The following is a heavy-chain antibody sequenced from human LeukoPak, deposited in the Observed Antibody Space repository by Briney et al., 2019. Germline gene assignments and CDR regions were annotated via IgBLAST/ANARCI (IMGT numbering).Heavy chain of an antibody. CDR1: GYSFTKCW. J-gene: IGHJ4*02. CDR2: IYPGDADS. CDR3: ASLMGGGWFY. V-gene: IGHV5-51*01. D-gene: IGHD3-16*01. Sequence: GESLKFSGKGSGYSFTKCWIGWVRHIPGKGLERKEVIYPGDADSRYSPSFQGQVNISIDKYIRTAYLQSSSLQASDTAIYYCASLMGGGWFYWGQGTHVTVSS.